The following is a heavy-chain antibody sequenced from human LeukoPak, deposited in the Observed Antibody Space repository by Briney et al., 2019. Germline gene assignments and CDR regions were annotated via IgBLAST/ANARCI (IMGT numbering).Heavy chain of an antibody. CDR1: GFTFSSYA. V-gene: IGHV3-30-3*01. CDR3: ARDKGYASYYYFDY. J-gene: IGHJ4*02. CDR2: ISYDGSNK. Sequence: GGSLRLSCAASGFTFSSYAMHWVRQAPGKGLEWVAVISYDGSNKYYADSVKGRFTISRDNSKSTLYLQMNSLRAEDTAVYYCARDKGYASYYYFDYWGQGTLVTVSS. D-gene: IGHD1-26*01.